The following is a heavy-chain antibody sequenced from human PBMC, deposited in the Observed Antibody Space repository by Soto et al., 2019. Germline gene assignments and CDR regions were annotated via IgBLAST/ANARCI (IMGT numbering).Heavy chain of an antibody. CDR2: INPNSGNI. D-gene: IGHD3-10*01. V-gene: IGHV1-8*01. J-gene: IGHJ4*02. Sequence: ASVKVSCKASGDTFTTYDINWLRQATGHGLEWMGWINPNSGNIGYAQRFQGRVTMTMDTAIRTAYMEVSSLRSDDTAVYYCARGRASGSYYLLDYWGQGTLVTVSS. CDR1: GDTFTTYD. CDR3: ARGRASGSYYLLDY.